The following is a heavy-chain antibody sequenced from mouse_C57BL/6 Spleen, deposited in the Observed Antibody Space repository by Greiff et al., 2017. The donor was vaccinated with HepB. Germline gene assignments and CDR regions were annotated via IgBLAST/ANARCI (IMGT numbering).Heavy chain of an antibody. D-gene: IGHD2-5*01. J-gene: IGHJ3*01. CDR3: ARDGAYYSNYWFAY. Sequence: EVQLVESGGGLVKPGGSLKLSCAASGFTFSDYGMHWVRQAPEKGLEWVAYISSGSSTIYYADTVKGRFTISRDNAKNTLFLQMTSLRSEDTAMYYCARDGAYYSNYWFAYWGQGTLVTVSA. CDR2: ISSGSSTI. CDR1: GFTFSDYG. V-gene: IGHV5-17*01.